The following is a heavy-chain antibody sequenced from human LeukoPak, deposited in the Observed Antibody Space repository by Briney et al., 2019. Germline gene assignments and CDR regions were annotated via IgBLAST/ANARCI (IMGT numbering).Heavy chain of an antibody. CDR1: GFTFSSYA. CDR2: ISYHESNK. V-gene: IGHV3-30*04. D-gene: IGHD6-6*01. Sequence: GGSLRLSCAAAGFTFSSYAMHWVRQAPGKGLEWVTGISYHESNKYYADSVKGRFTTAKDNSKNTLYLQMNSLRAEDTAIYYCARGIGERYSSSWDCFDPWGQGTLVTVSS. J-gene: IGHJ5*02. CDR3: ARGIGERYSSSWDCFDP.